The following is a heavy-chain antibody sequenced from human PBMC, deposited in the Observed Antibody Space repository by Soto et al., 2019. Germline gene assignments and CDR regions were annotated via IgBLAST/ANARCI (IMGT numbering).Heavy chain of an antibody. V-gene: IGHV1-18*01. CDR3: ARGQANRNTGYDYFDY. Sequence: QVHLVQSGAEVKKPGASVKVSCKASGYTFSNYAVTWVRQAPGQGLEWMGWISTYDGDTRYAQRLQGRVTMTTDISTSTAYMELRSLRSDDTAVYYCARGQANRNTGYDYFDYWGQGTLVTVSS. D-gene: IGHD5-12*01. J-gene: IGHJ4*02. CDR2: ISTYDGDT. CDR1: GYTFSNYA.